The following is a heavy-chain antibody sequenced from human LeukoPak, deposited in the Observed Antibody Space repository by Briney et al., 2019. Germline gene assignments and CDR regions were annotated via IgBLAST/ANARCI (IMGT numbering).Heavy chain of an antibody. CDR3: ARERDTGSNHAKIRYDI. V-gene: IGHV4-59*01. CDR1: GCSISDYY. CDR2: IFGSGST. J-gene: IGHJ3*02. Sequence: SETLSLTCTVSGCSISDYYWSWIRQPPGKGLEWIGWIFGSGSTNYNPSLKSRITQSVETSNNQYSPKHTSATAADTAVYYCARERDTGSNHAKIRYDIWGQGTMVTVSS. D-gene: IGHD1-26*01.